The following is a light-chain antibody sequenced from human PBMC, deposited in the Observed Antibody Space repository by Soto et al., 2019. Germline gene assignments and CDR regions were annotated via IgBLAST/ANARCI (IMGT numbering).Light chain of an antibody. Sequence: ETVLTQSPGTLSLSPGERATLSCRASQSVDINLACYQQRAGQAPRLLVYGASTKATDMPGRFSGRGSGTEFTLTINNLQSEDFAVYYCQQYRNWPRTFGQGTKVDI. CDR2: GAS. J-gene: IGKJ1*01. CDR3: QQYRNWPRT. CDR1: QSVDIN. V-gene: IGKV3-15*01.